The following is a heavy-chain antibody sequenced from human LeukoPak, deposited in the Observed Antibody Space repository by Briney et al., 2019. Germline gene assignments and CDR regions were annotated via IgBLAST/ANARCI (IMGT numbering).Heavy chain of an antibody. V-gene: IGHV1-18*01. J-gene: IGHJ3*02. CDR2: ISAYNGNT. CDR1: GYTFTSYG. CDR3: ASGLVTKVTTSGAFDI. D-gene: IGHD4-17*01. Sequence: GASVKVSCKASGYTFTSYGISWVRQAPGQGLEWMGWISAYNGNTNYAQKLQGRVTMTTDTSTSTAYMELRSLRSDDTAVYYCASGLVTKVTTSGAFDIWGQGTMVTVSS.